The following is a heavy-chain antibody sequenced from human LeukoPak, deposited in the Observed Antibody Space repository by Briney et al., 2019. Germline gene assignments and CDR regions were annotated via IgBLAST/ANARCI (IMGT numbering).Heavy chain of an antibody. J-gene: IGHJ6*03. Sequence: GGSLRLSCVALGFPFSSYSMNWVRQAPGKGLEWVSYISSSSSTIYYADSVKGRFTISIGNAKNSLYLQMNSLRAEDTAVYYCARNTDVWGKGTTVTVSS. CDR3: ARNTDV. CDR2: ISSSSSTI. V-gene: IGHV3-48*04. CDR1: GFPFSSYS.